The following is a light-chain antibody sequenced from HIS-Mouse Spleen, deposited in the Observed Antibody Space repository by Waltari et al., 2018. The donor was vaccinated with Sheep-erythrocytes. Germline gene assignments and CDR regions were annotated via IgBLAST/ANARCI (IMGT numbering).Light chain of an antibody. CDR3: QQYNSYSPLT. CDR1: QSISSW. CDR2: KAS. V-gene: IGKV1-5*03. Sequence: DIQMTQSPSTLSASVGDRVTITCRASQSISSWLAWYQQKPGKAPKLLIYKASSVESGVPTRFSGSGSGTEFTLTIRSLQPDDFATDYCQQYNSYSPLTFGGGTKVEIK. J-gene: IGKJ4*01.